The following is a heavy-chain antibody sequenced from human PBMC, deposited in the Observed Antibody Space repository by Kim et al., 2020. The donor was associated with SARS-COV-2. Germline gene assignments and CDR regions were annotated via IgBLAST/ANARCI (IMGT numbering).Heavy chain of an antibody. D-gene: IGHD3-9*01. Sequence: GGTLRLSCAASGFTFSSFTMNWVRQAPGKGLEWVSSISTSSSYIYYADSVKGRFTISRDNAKNSLYLQMNSLRAEDTAVYYCARDHYWDIFTGYYDYWG. V-gene: IGHV3-21*01. J-gene: IGHJ4*01. CDR3: ARDHYWDIFTGYYDY. CDR1: GFTFSSFT. CDR2: ISTSSSYI.